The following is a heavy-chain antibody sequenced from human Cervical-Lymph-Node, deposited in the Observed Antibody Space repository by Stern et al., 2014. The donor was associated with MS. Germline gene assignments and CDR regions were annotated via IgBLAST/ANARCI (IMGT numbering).Heavy chain of an antibody. Sequence: QVTLRESGPTLVKPTQTLTLTCTFSGFSLSTSGVGVGWIRQPPGKALEWLAVIYWNDNHRYTPSLNNRLTITRDTSKNQVVLTMSNTDPEDTATYYCAHTFTEFQSFDWPQKFDHWGQGTLVTVSS. CDR3: AHTFTEFQSFDWPQKFDH. J-gene: IGHJ4*02. CDR1: GFSLSTSGVG. CDR2: IYWNDNH. V-gene: IGHV2-5*01. D-gene: IGHD3-9*01.